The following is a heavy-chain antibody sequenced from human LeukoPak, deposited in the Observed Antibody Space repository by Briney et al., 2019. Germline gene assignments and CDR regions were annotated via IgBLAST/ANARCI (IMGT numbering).Heavy chain of an antibody. CDR3: ARDSPQCSGGYCYFVY. Sequence: GGSLRLSCVASGFTFRRDWMHWVRQAPAKGLAGVSRINSDGRSTSYADSVKGRFTISRDNVKNTPYLQMNSLRVEDTAVYYCARDSPQCSGGYCYFVYWGQGTLVTVSS. D-gene: IGHD2-15*01. CDR1: GFTFRRDW. J-gene: IGHJ4*02. CDR2: INSDGRST. V-gene: IGHV3-74*01.